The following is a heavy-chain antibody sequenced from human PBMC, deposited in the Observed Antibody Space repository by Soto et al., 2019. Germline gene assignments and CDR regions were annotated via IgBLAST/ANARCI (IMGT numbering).Heavy chain of an antibody. D-gene: IGHD2-2*01. CDR3: ARHVPAAGYYYGMDV. Sequence: HVQLVQSGAEVKKPGSSVKVSCKASGGTFSSYAIRWVRQAPGQGLEWMGGIIPIFGTANYAQKFQGRVTITADESTVTAYMELSSLRSEDTAVYYCARHVPAAGYYYGMDVWGQGTTVTVSS. CDR2: IIPIFGTA. J-gene: IGHJ6*02. CDR1: GGTFSSYA. V-gene: IGHV1-69*12.